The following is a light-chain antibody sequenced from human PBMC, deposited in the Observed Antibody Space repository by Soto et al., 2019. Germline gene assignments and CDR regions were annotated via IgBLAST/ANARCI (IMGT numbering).Light chain of an antibody. Sequence: DIVMTQSPGTLSLSPGERATLSCRASQSISSNYLAWYQQKPGQSPRLLIYGASSRATGIPDRFSGRGSGTDFTLTISRLEPEDFAVYFCQQRNKWPPVTFGGGTKVDIK. CDR2: GAS. J-gene: IGKJ4*01. V-gene: IGKV3D-20*02. CDR1: QSISSNY. CDR3: QQRNKWPPVT.